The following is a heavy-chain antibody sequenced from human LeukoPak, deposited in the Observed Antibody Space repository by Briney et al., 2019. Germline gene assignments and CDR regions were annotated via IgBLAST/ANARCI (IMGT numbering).Heavy chain of an antibody. J-gene: IGHJ4*02. Sequence: GGSLRLSCAASGFTFSSYSMNWVLQAPGKGLEWVSSISSSSNYIYYADSVKGRFTISRDNAKNSPYLQMNSLRAEDTAVYYCARDTAMALGRFDYWGQGTLVTVSS. D-gene: IGHD5-18*01. CDR3: ARDTAMALGRFDY. CDR2: ISSSSNYI. CDR1: GFTFSSYS. V-gene: IGHV3-21*01.